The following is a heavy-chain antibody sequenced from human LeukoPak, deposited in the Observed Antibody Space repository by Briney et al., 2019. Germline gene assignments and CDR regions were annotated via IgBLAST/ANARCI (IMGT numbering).Heavy chain of an antibody. J-gene: IGHJ4*02. V-gene: IGHV3-11*04. D-gene: IGHD3-9*01. CDR2: ISSGSSTI. Sequence: NPGGSLRLSCAASGFTFSDYYMSWIRQAPGKGLEWVSYISSGSSTIYYADSAKGRFTVSRDNGKNSLYLQMNSLRAEDTAVYYCARADFDWLSSLTYYFDYRGQGTLVTVSS. CDR3: ARADFDWLSSLTYYFDY. CDR1: GFTFSDYY.